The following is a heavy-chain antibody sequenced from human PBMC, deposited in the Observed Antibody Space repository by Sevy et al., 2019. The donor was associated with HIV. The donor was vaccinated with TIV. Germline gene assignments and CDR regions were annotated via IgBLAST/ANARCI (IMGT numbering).Heavy chain of an antibody. V-gene: IGHV3-21*01. D-gene: IGHD4-17*01. J-gene: IGHJ4*02. CDR3: ARGSHDYGDYDRDVGFDY. Sequence: GGSLRLSCADSGFTFSSYTMNWVRQAPGKGLDWVSSISSTGNYIYYADSLKGRFSISRDNAKNSLYLQMNSLRAEDTAGYYCARGSHDYGDYDRDVGFDYWGQGTLVTVSS. CDR1: GFTFSSYT. CDR2: ISSTGNYI.